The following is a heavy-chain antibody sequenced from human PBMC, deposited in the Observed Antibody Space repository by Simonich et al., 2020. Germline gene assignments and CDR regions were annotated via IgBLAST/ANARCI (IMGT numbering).Heavy chain of an antibody. CDR3: AREGAGNDAFDI. CDR2: ISYDGRNK. Sequence: QVQLVESGGGVVQPGRSLRLSCAASGFTFSSYAMHWVRQAPGKGLGWGAVISYDGRNKYYADSVKGRFTSARDNSKNTLYLQMNSLRAEDTAVYYCAREGAGNDAFDIWGQGTMVTVSS. V-gene: IGHV3-30*07. J-gene: IGHJ3*02. CDR1: GFTFSSYA. D-gene: IGHD1-26*01.